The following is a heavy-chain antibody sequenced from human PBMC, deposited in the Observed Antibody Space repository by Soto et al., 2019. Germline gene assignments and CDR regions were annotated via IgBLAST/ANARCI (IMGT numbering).Heavy chain of an antibody. CDR2: MNPNSGNT. CDR3: VCRDYYGDYYYYGMDV. J-gene: IGHJ6*02. CDR1: GYTFTSYD. D-gene: IGHD4-17*01. Sequence: QVQLVQSGAEVKKPGASVKVSCKASGYTFTSYDINWVRQATGQGLEWMGWMNPNSGNTGYAQKFQGRVTMTRNTSISTAYMEQSSLRSEDTAVYYCVCRDYYGDYYYYGMDVWGQGTTVTVSS. V-gene: IGHV1-8*01.